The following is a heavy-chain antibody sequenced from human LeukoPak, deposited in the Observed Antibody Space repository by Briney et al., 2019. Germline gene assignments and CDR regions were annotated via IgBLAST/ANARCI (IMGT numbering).Heavy chain of an antibody. D-gene: IGHD3-9*01. Sequence: GGSLRLSCAASGFTFSSYSMNWVRRAAGKGLEWVSSISSSSSYIYYADSVKGRFTISRDNAKNSLYLQMNSLRAEDTAVYYCAREDGHYDILTYGPRTPKYYFDYWGQGTLVTVSS. V-gene: IGHV3-21*01. CDR1: GFTFSSYS. CDR2: ISSSSSYI. J-gene: IGHJ4*02. CDR3: AREDGHYDILTYGPRTPKYYFDY.